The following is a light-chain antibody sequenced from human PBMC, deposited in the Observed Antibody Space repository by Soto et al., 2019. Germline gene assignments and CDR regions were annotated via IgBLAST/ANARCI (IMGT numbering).Light chain of an antibody. V-gene: IGKV3-15*01. CDR1: QSVSSR. CDR2: DAS. J-gene: IGKJ1*01. Sequence: EIVLTQSPATLSSFPGDRVTLSCRASQSVSSRLAWYQRKPGQAPRLLIYDASTRATGIPARFSGSGSGADFTLTISSLQSEDFAIYYCQQYNNWPWTFGQGTKVDIK. CDR3: QQYNNWPWT.